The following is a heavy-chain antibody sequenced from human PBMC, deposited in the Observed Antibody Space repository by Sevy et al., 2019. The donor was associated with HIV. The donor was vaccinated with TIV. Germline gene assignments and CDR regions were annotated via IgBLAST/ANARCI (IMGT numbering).Heavy chain of an antibody. D-gene: IGHD6-13*01. CDR2: ISYDGSNK. V-gene: IGHV3-30-3*01. CDR1: GFTCSSYA. CDR3: AREGSSSCADY. Sequence: GGSLRLSCAASGFTCSSYAMHWVRQAPGKGLEWVAVISYDGSNKYYADSVKGRFTISRDNSKNTMHLQMKSLRAEDTAVYYCAREGSSSCADYWGQGTLVTVSS. J-gene: IGHJ4*02.